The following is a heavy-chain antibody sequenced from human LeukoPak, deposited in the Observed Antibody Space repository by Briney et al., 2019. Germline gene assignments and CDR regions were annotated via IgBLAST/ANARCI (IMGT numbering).Heavy chain of an antibody. J-gene: IGHJ4*02. CDR2: IKTKIDGWTT. V-gene: IGHV3-15*05. CDR1: GFIFSNAW. Sequence: GGSLRLSCAASGFIFSNAWMSWVRQAPGKGLEWVGRIKTKIDGWTTDYAAPVKGRFTISRDDSKNTLYLQMNSLKTEDTAVYYCAKRGLLGFGELYYFDYWGQGTLVTVSS. CDR3: AKRGLLGFGELYYFDY. D-gene: IGHD3-10*01.